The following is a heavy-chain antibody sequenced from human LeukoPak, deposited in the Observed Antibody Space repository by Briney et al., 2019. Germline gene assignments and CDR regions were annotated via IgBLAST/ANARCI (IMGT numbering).Heavy chain of an antibody. J-gene: IGHJ4*02. CDR2: ISGSGGST. CDR1: GFTFSSYA. Sequence: PGGSLRLSCAASGFTFSSYAMSWVRQAPGKGLEWVSAISGSGGSTYYADSVKGRFTISRDNSKNTLYLQMNSLRAEDTAVYYCAKDRCSSTSSYLLDYWGQGTLVTVSS. V-gene: IGHV3-23*01. CDR3: AKDRCSSTSSYLLDY. D-gene: IGHD2-2*01.